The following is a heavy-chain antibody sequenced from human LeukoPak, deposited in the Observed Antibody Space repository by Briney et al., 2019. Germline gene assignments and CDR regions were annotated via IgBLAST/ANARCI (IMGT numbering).Heavy chain of an antibody. CDR1: GYTFTGYY. V-gene: IGHV1-2*02. CDR3: ARGSSGWNGDDAFDI. Sequence: GASVKVSCKASGYTFTGYYMHWVRQAPGQGLEWMGWINPNSGGTNYAQKFQGRVTMTRDTSISTAYMELSRLRSDDTAVYYCARGSSGWNGDDAFDIWGQGTMVTVSS. J-gene: IGHJ3*02. CDR2: INPNSGGT. D-gene: IGHD6-19*01.